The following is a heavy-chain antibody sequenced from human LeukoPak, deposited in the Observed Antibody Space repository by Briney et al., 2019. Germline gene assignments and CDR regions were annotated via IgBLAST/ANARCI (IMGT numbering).Heavy chain of an antibody. Sequence: PSETLSLTCAVYGASFSGYYWSWVRQPPGKGLEWIGEINHSGSTNYNPSLKSRVTISVDTSKNQFSLKLSSVTAADTAVYYCARGRRRYTAGFDYWGQGTLVTVSS. CDR2: INHSGST. CDR1: GASFSGYY. D-gene: IGHD5-18*01. V-gene: IGHV4-34*01. CDR3: ARGRRRYTAGFDY. J-gene: IGHJ4*02.